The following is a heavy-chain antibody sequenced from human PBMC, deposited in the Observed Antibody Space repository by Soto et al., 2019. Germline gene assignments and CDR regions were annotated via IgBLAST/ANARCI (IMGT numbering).Heavy chain of an antibody. V-gene: IGHV3-74*03. CDR2: IDAAGSGT. CDR1: GFTFRTYW. D-gene: IGHD6-19*01. Sequence: EVQLVESGGGLGQPGGSLRLSCAASGFTFRTYWMHWVRQSPGKGLVWVSRIDAAGSGTTYADAVEGRFTISRDNAKNPLYLQMNSLRAEDTAVYYCARDQTVTGPSTFDYCGQGTLVTVSS. CDR3: ARDQTVTGPSTFDY. J-gene: IGHJ4*02.